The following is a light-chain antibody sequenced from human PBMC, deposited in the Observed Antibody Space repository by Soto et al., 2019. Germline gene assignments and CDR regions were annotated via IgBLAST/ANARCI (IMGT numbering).Light chain of an antibody. V-gene: IGKV1-39*01. Sequence: DIQMTQSPSSLSASVGDRVTITCRASQTMSTFLNWFQQKPGKAPKVLIYGASSLQSGVPSRFSGSGSGTEFTLTISSLQSEDFAVYYCQQYNNWPQTFGQGTKVEIK. CDR2: GAS. CDR3: QQYNNWPQT. CDR1: QTMSTF. J-gene: IGKJ1*01.